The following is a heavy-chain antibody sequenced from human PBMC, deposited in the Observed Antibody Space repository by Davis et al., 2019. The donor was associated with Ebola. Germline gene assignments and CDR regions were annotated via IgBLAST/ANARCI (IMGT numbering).Heavy chain of an antibody. CDR1: GGSFYGNL. CDR3: VRTSATSVSGLGLGYNYLDP. D-gene: IGHD1-1*01. J-gene: IGHJ5*02. V-gene: IGHV4-34*01. CDR2: IRLGGVT. Sequence: SETLSLTCGVSGGSFYGNLWSWVRQPPGKGLEWIGEIRLGGVTTYNPSLESRVAISLDSSKTQFSLKLNSVTAADTAVYYCVRTSATSVSGLGLGYNYLDPWGQGTLVTVSS.